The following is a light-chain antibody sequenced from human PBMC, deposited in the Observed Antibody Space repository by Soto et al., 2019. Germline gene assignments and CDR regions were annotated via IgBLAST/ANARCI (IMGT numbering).Light chain of an antibody. Sequence: DIQMTQSPSTLSASVGDRVTITCRASQSISSWLAWYQQKPGKAPKLLIYKASSVESGVPSRFSGSGSGTEFTHTISSLQPDDFATYYCQQYNTYPWTFGQGTKVEIK. J-gene: IGKJ1*01. V-gene: IGKV1-5*03. CDR1: QSISSW. CDR3: QQYNTYPWT. CDR2: KAS.